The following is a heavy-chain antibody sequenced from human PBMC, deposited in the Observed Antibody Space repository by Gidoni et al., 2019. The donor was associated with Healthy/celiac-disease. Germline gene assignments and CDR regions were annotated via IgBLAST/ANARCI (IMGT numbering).Heavy chain of an antibody. Sequence: QVQPVESGGGLVKPGGALRLPRPASGCTFIDYYLSWIRQAPGTGLEWVSYISSSGSTIYYASSVQSRFTISRDNAKNSLYLQMNSLRAEDTAVYYCARGPALMVYAMGYYGMDVWGQGTTVTVSS. CDR3: ARGPALMVYAMGYYGMDV. J-gene: IGHJ6*02. V-gene: IGHV3-11*01. CDR1: GCTFIDYY. D-gene: IGHD2-8*01. CDR2: ISSSGSTI.